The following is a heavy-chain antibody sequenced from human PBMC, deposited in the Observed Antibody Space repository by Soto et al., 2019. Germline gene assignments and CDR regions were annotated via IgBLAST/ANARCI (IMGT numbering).Heavy chain of an antibody. V-gene: IGHV4-31*03. CDR1: GGSISSGGYY. CDR3: ARGEDSSLGASDC. D-gene: IGHD6-6*01. Sequence: QVQLQESGPGLVKPSQTLSLTCTVSGGSISSGGYYWSWIRQHPGKGLEWIGYIYYSGSTYYNPSLKSRVXXAXDXXKNQLSRKLSSVTAADTAVYYCARGEDSSLGASDCWGQGTLVTVSS. CDR2: IYYSGST. J-gene: IGHJ4*02.